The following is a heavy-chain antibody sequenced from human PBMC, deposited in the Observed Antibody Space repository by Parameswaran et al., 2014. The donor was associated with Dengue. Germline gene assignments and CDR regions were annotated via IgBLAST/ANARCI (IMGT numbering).Heavy chain of an antibody. CDR2: ISSSSSTI. Sequence: GLEWVSYISSSSSTIYYADSVKGRFTISRDNAKNSLYLQMNSLRAEDTAVYYCARAERFRDRNGYSSSWYSDYYYGMDVWGQGTTVTVSS. CDR3: ARAERFRDRNGYSSSWYSDYYYGMDV. D-gene: IGHD6-13*01. V-gene: IGHV3-48*01. J-gene: IGHJ6*02.